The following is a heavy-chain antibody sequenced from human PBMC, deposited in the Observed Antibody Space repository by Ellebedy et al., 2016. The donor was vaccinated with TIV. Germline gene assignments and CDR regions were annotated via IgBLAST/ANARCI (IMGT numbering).Heavy chain of an antibody. CDR1: GGSFSGYY. D-gene: IGHD2-21*02. V-gene: IGHV4-34*01. Sequence: SETLSLXXAVYGGSFSGYYWSWIRQPPGKGLEWIGEINHSGSTNYNPSLKSRVTISVDTSKNQFSLKLSSVTAADTAVYYCARVVTAIRVLDYWGQGTLVTVSS. CDR2: INHSGST. J-gene: IGHJ4*02. CDR3: ARVVTAIRVLDY.